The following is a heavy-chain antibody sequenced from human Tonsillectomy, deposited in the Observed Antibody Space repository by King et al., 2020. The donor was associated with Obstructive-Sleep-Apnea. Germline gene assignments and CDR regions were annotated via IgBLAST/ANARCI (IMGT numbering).Heavy chain of an antibody. V-gene: IGHV5-10-1*03. D-gene: IGHD4-17*01. CDR1: GYGFTTYW. Sequence: QLVQSGAEVKKPGESLRISCKAFGYGFTTYWINWVRQMPGQGREWMGRIDPSDSYTDYSPSCQGHVTIPADKSFTTAYLQWSNLKASDTAMYYCARVTDYEDGDYFDYWGQGTLVTVSS. J-gene: IGHJ4*02. CDR2: IDPSDSYT. CDR3: ARVTDYEDGDYFDY.